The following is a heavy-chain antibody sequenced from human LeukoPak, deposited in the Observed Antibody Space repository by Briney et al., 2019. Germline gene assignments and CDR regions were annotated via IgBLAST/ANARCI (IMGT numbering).Heavy chain of an antibody. Sequence: PGGSLRLSCAASGFTFSSNPMHWVRQAPGKGLEWEAVTSHDERQKFYADSVKGRFTISRDNSKNTLYLQMNSLRSEDTAVYYCAKDDFGGIDYWGQGTLVTVSS. CDR3: AKDDFGGIDY. J-gene: IGHJ4*02. V-gene: IGHV3-30*04. D-gene: IGHD1-26*01. CDR2: TSHDERQK. CDR1: GFTFSSNP.